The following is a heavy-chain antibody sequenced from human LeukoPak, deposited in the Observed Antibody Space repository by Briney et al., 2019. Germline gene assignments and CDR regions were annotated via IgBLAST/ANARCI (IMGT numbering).Heavy chain of an antibody. D-gene: IGHD3-3*01. V-gene: IGHV1-24*01. CDR2: FDRSDNKK. J-gene: IGHJ4*02. CDR1: GFSLSDLS. CDR3: TSDQIFVFGELYDY. Sequence: ASVKVPCKVSGFSLSDLSLQWVRQTPEKGLEWMGHFDRSDNKKIYAQRFQGRLTMTEDTSAETAYMELSSLSSEDTAIYYCTSDQIFVFGELYDYWGQGTLLTVSS.